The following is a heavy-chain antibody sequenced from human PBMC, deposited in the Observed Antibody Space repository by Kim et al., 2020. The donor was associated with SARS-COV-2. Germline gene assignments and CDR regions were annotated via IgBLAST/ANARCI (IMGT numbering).Heavy chain of an antibody. D-gene: IGHD2-15*01. V-gene: IGHV1-69*13. CDR2: IIPIFGTA. Sequence: SVKVSCKASGGTFSSYAISWVRQAPGQGLEWMGGIIPIFGTANYAQKFQGRVTITADESTSTAYMELSSLRSEDTAVYYCARGRYCSGGSCYGAYYFDYWGQGTLVTVSS. J-gene: IGHJ4*02. CDR3: ARGRYCSGGSCYGAYYFDY. CDR1: GGTFSSYA.